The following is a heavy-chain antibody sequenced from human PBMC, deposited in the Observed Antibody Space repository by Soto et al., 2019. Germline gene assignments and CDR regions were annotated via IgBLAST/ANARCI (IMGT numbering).Heavy chain of an antibody. V-gene: IGHV3-21*06. Sequence: GGSLRLSCAASGFTFSSSTMSWVRQPPGKWLEWVSAISSSSSYIYYADSLKGRSTISRDNAKNSLYLQMHSLRAEDTALYYCARDLGEVSAFWGQGXLVTVYS. CDR1: GFTFSSST. CDR3: ARDLGEVSAF. D-gene: IGHD3-10*01. J-gene: IGHJ4*02. CDR2: ISSSSSYI.